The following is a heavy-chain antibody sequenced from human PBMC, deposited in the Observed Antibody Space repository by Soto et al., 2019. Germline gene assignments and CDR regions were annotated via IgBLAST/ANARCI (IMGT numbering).Heavy chain of an antibody. V-gene: IGHV4-30-4*01. J-gene: IGHJ4*02. Sequence: SETLSLTCTVSGGSISSGDYFWSWIRQPPGKGLEWIGYIYYSGSTYYNPSLKSRVTISVDTSKNQFSLKLSSVTAADTAVYYCAREGGNSGIYYFDYWGQGTLVTVSS. CDR2: IYYSGST. CDR1: GGSISSGDYF. CDR3: AREGGNSGIYYFDY. D-gene: IGHD2-21*02.